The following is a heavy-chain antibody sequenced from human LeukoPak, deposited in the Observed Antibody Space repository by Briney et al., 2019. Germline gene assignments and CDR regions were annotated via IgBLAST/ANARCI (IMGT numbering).Heavy chain of an antibody. CDR1: GYTFTSFH. CDR3: ARDQTGDGFDY. Sequence: GASVKVSCKASGYTFTSFHMHWVRQAPGQGLEWMGWINPNSGATNYAQKFQGRVTMTRDTSISTAYMELSRLRSDDTAVYYCARDQTGDGFDYWGQGTLVTVSS. CDR2: INPNSGAT. V-gene: IGHV1-2*02. J-gene: IGHJ4*02. D-gene: IGHD7-27*01.